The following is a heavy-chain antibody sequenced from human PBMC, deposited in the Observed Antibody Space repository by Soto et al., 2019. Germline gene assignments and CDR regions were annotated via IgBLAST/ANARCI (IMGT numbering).Heavy chain of an antibody. J-gene: IGHJ4*02. V-gene: IGHV3-21*01. D-gene: IGHD3-3*01. Sequence: EVQLVESGGGLVKPGGSLRLSCAASGFTFSSYSMHWVRQAPGKGLEWVSSISSSSSYIYYADSVKGRFTISRDNAKNSLYLQMNSLRAEDTAVYYCARDWPDYDFWSGYYSYFDYWGQGTLVTVSS. CDR1: GFTFSSYS. CDR3: ARDWPDYDFWSGYYSYFDY. CDR2: ISSSSSYI.